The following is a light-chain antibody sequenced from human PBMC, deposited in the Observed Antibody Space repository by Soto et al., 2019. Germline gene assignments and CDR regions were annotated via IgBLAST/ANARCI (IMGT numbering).Light chain of an antibody. Sequence: QSALTQPPSVSGPPGQSVSISCTGTSSDVGSYNRVSWYQQSPGTAPKLMIYEVGNRPSGVPDRFSGSKSGNTASLTISGLQADDEADYYCSSYASSSTLVFGGGTQLTVL. CDR3: SSYASSSTLV. CDR1: SSDVGSYNR. V-gene: IGLV2-18*02. CDR2: EVG. J-gene: IGLJ2*01.